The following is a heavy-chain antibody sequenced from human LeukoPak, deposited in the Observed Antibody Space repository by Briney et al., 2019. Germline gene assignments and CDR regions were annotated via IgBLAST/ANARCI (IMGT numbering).Heavy chain of an antibody. Sequence: ASEKVSCKASGYTFTSYYMHWVRQAPGQGLEWMGIINPSGGSTSYAQKLQGRVTMTTDTSTSTAYMELRSLRSDDTAVYYCARFYDYGDYWGQGTLVTVSS. J-gene: IGHJ4*02. V-gene: IGHV1-46*01. CDR1: GYTFTSYY. D-gene: IGHD3-16*01. CDR2: INPSGGST. CDR3: ARFYDYGDY.